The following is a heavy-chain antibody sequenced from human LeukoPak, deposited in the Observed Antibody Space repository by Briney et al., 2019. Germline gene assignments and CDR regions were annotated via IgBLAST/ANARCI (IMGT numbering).Heavy chain of an antibody. CDR3: ARDYSSASFDY. J-gene: IGHJ4*02. V-gene: IGHV3-48*01. Sequence: GGSLRLSCAASGFTFSSYSMNWVRQAPGKGLEWVSYISSSSSTIYYADSVKGRFTISRDNAKNSLYLHMNSLRAEDTAVYYCARDYSSASFDYWGQGTLVTVSS. CDR1: GFTFSSYS. D-gene: IGHD3-10*01. CDR2: ISSSSSTI.